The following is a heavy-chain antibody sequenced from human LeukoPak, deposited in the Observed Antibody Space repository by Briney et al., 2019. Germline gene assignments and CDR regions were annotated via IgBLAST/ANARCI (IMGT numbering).Heavy chain of an antibody. V-gene: IGHV3-23*01. CDR2: VTGSDGST. CDR1: GFSFSSYD. J-gene: IGHJ4*02. CDR3: AKRDSSGAYYFDY. D-gene: IGHD6-19*01. Sequence: GGTLSLSCAASGFSFSSYDMTWVRQAPGKGLEWVSIVTGSDGSTYYADSVKGRFTIYRDNSKSTLYLLMNSLRAEDTAVYYCAKRDSSGAYYFDYWGQGTLVTVSS.